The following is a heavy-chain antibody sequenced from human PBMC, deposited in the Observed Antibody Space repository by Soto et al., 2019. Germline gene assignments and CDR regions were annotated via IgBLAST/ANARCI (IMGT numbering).Heavy chain of an antibody. J-gene: IGHJ1*01. Sequence: GGSLRLSCAASGFIFSDAWINWVRQAPGKGLEWVGRIKSKTDGGTTDFAAPVKGRFAISRDDSRDVVYMEMYSLKTDDTAVYFCTTVYLFTGQLVRKDNSGHGTLVTVSS. V-gene: IGHV3-15*07. D-gene: IGHD3-9*01. CDR1: GFIFSDAW. CDR3: TTVYLFTGQLVRKDN. CDR2: IKSKTDGGTT.